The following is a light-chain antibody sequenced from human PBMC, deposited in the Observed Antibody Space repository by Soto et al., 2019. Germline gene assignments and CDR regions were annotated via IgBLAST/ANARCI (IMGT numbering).Light chain of an antibody. Sequence: DIVMTQFPESLTVSLGDRSTINCNSSQSVLNTSNNKNYLGWYQQKPGQPPKLLIYWASSRESGVPDRFSGSGSGTDFTLTISSLQPEDVAFYSCQQYFSLPLTFGGGTKVDIK. J-gene: IGKJ4*01. V-gene: IGKV4-1*01. CDR1: QSVLNTSNNKNY. CDR2: WAS. CDR3: QQYFSLPLT.